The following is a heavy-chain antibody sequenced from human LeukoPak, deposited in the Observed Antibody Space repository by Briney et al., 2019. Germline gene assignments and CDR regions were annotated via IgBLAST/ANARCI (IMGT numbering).Heavy chain of an antibody. V-gene: IGHV3-21*01. Sequence: SGGSLRLSCAASGFTVSSNYMNWVRQAPGKGLEWVSSISSSSSYIYYADSVKGRFTISRDNAKNSLYLQMNSLRAEDTAVYYCARAPDYGDFDWFDPWGQGTLVTVSS. J-gene: IGHJ5*02. CDR3: ARAPDYGDFDWFDP. CDR1: GFTVSSNY. CDR2: ISSSSSYI. D-gene: IGHD4-17*01.